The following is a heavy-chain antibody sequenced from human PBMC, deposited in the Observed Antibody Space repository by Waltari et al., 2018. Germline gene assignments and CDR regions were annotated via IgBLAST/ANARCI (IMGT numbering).Heavy chain of an antibody. CDR1: GYSISSGYY. Sequence: QVQLQESGPGLVKPSETLSLTCAVSGYSISSGYYWGWIRQPPGKGLEWIGSIYHSGRTHYNPPLKIRVTISVDTSKNQFSLKLSSVTAADTAVYYCARRSWFEGIFDYWGQGTLVTVSS. V-gene: IGHV4-38-2*01. J-gene: IGHJ4*02. CDR2: IYHSGRT. CDR3: ARRSWFEGIFDY. D-gene: IGHD3-16*01.